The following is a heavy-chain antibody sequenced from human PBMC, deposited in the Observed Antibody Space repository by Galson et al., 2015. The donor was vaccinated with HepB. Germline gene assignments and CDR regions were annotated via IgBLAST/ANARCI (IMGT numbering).Heavy chain of an antibody. CDR1: GFTFSSYG. D-gene: IGHD6-19*01. J-gene: IGHJ4*02. Sequence: SCKASGFTFSSYGMHWVRQAPGKGLEWVAVISYDGSNKYYADSVKGRFTISRDNSKNTLYLQMNSLRAEDTAVYYCARGGYSSGWDYYFDYWGQGTLVTVSS. CDR2: ISYDGSNK. CDR3: ARGGYSSGWDYYFDY. V-gene: IGHV3-30*19.